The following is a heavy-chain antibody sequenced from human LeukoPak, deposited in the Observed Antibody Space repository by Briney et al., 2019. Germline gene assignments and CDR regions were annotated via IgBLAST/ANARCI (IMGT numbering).Heavy chain of an antibody. CDR1: GFTFSSYA. J-gene: IGHJ4*02. V-gene: IGHV3-23*01. Sequence: GGSLRLSCAASGFTFSSYAMSWVRQAPGKGLEWVSAVSGSGGSTYYADSVKGRFTISRDNSKNTLYLQMNSLRAEDTAVYYCAKSPEPYNWNYFDYWGQGTLVTVSS. D-gene: IGHD1-20*01. CDR3: AKSPEPYNWNYFDY. CDR2: VSGSGGST.